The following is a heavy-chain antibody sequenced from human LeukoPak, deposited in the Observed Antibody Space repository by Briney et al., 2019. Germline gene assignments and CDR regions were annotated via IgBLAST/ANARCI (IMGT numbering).Heavy chain of an antibody. D-gene: IGHD4-17*01. CDR1: GVTFDDYA. CDR2: ISWNSGSI. V-gene: IGHV3-9*01. Sequence: PGRSLRLSCAASGVTFDDYAMHWVRQAPGKGLEWVSGISWNSGSIGYADSVKGRFTISRDNAKNTLYLQMNSLRADDTAVYYCARDRTTVTVFDYWGQGTLVTVSS. CDR3: ARDRTTVTVFDY. J-gene: IGHJ4*02.